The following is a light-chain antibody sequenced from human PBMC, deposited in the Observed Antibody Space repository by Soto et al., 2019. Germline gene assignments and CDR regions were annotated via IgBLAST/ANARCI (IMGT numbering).Light chain of an antibody. J-gene: IGKJ1*01. CDR2: HAS. CDR3: QQYMSYS. CDR1: QSISSY. Sequence: DIQMTQSQSSLSASVGDRLTITCRASQSISSYLNWYQQKPGKAPKLLIYHASTLESGVPSRCSGSGSGTEFTLTISGLQPDDFATDYCQQYMSYSFGQGTKVDIK. V-gene: IGKV1-5*01.